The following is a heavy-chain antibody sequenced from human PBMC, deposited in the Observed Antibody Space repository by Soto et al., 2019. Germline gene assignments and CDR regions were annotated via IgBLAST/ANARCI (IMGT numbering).Heavy chain of an antibody. CDR2: ISYRGTT. CDR3: VRALGSRFMEWPRFDP. Sequence: QVQLQESGPGLVKPSQTLSLTCTVSGASISSGDYYWSWIRQPPGKGLGWIAHISYRGTTNYNPSLTSRVTMSVDTSKNQFSLKLNSVNAADTAVYYCVRALGSRFMEWPRFDPWGQGTLVTVPS. V-gene: IGHV4-30-4*01. J-gene: IGHJ5*02. CDR1: GASISSGDYY. D-gene: IGHD3-3*01.